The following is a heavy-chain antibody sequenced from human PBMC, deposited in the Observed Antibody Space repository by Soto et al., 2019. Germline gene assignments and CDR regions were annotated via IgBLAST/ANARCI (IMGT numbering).Heavy chain of an antibody. CDR2: INWNGGST. J-gene: IGHJ4*02. CDR1: GFTFDDYG. Sequence: EVQLVESGGGVVRPGGSLRLSCAASGFTFDDYGMSWVRQAPGKGLEWVSGINWNGGSTGYADSVKGRFTISRDNAKNSLYLQMNGLRAEDTALYYCARDPGRDYGDRAFDYWGQGGLVTVSS. D-gene: IGHD4-17*01. CDR3: ARDPGRDYGDRAFDY. V-gene: IGHV3-20*04.